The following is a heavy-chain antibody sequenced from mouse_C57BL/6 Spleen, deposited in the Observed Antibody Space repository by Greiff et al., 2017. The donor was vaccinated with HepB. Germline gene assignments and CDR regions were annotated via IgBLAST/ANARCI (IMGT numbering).Heavy chain of an antibody. D-gene: IGHD2-4*01. J-gene: IGHJ2*01. Sequence: QVQLQQPGAELVKPGASVKLSCKASGYTFTSYWMHWVKQRPGQGLEWIGMIHPNSGSTNYNEKFKSKATLTVDIASSTAYMQLSSLISVDSAVFDCARELLYDCDVRYYFAYRGQGTTLTVSS. CDR1: GYTFTSYW. CDR3: ARELLYDCDVRYYFAY. V-gene: IGHV1-64*01. CDR2: IHPNSGST.